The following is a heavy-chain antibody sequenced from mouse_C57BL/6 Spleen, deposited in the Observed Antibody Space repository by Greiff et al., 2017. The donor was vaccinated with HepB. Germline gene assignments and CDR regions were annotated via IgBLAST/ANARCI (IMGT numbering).Heavy chain of an antibody. CDR3: VRQDYYGSVFDY. CDR2: IRSKSNNYAT. V-gene: IGHV10-1*01. J-gene: IGHJ2*01. Sequence: EVKLMESGGGLVQPKGSLKLSCAASGFSFNTYAMNWVRQAPGKGLEWVARIRSKSNNYATYYADSVKDRFTISRDDSESMLYLQMNNLKTEDTAMYYCVRQDYYGSVFDYWGQGTTLTVSS. D-gene: IGHD1-1*01. CDR1: GFSFNTYA.